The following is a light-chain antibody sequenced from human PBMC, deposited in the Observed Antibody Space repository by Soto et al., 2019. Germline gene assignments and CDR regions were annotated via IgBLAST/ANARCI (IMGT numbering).Light chain of an antibody. CDR1: TGAVTNGHY. CDR2: DTT. J-gene: IGLJ1*01. Sequence: QAVVTQEPSLTVSPGGTVTLTCGSSTGAVTNGHYPYWFQQKPGQAPRTLIYDTTNRHSWTPARFSGSLLGGKAALTLSGAQPEDEAEYYCCSYAGRYISYVFGTGTKVTVL. V-gene: IGLV7-46*01. CDR3: CSYAGRYISYV.